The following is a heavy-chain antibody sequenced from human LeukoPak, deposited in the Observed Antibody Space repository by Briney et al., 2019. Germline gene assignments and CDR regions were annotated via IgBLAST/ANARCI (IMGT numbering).Heavy chain of an antibody. J-gene: IGHJ3*02. D-gene: IGHD3-10*01. V-gene: IGHV4-34*01. CDR1: GGSFSTYY. Sequence: SETLSLTCAVYGGSFSTYYWTWIRQSPGKELEWIGEINHSGTTNYNPSLKSRVTISVDTSTNQFSLKLTSVTAADTSVYYCARARAYYYGSGSRAFDIWGQGTLVTVSS. CDR3: ARARAYYYGSGSRAFDI. CDR2: INHSGTT.